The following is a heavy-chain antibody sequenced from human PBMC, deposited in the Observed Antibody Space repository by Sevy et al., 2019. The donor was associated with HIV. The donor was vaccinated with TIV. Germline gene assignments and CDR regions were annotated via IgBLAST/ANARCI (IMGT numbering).Heavy chain of an antibody. CDR3: VRVPLWSRDWFDP. J-gene: IGHJ5*02. Sequence: GGSLRLSCAASAFSFDDYGMSWVRQAPGKGLEWVSGINWNRDSTGFADSVKGRFTISRDNAKNLLYLEMNSLRAEDTALYYCVRVPLWSRDWFDPWGQGTLVTVSS. CDR1: AFSFDDYG. D-gene: IGHD3-10*01. CDR2: INWNRDST. V-gene: IGHV3-20*04.